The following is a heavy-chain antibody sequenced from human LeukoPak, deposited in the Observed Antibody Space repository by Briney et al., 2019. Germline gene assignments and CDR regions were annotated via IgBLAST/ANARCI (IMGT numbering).Heavy chain of an antibody. CDR1: GFTVSSNY. D-gene: IGHD3-22*01. V-gene: IGHV3-53*01. CDR3: ARQSVMYYYDSSGYWDY. CDR2: IYSGGST. Sequence: GSLRLSCAASGFTVSSNYMSWVRQAPGKGLEWVSVIYSGGSTYYADSVKGRFTISRDNSKNTLYLQMNSLRAEDTAVYYCARQSVMYYYDSSGYWDYWGQGTLVTVSS. J-gene: IGHJ4*02.